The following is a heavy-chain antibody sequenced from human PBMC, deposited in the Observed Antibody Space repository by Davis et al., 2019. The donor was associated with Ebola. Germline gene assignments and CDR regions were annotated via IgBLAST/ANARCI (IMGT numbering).Heavy chain of an antibody. Sequence: GESLKISCTASGFTFSDYYMSWIRQAPGKGLEWVSYISSGGSTIYSADSVKGRFSISRDNAKNSLYLQMNSLRAEDTAVYYCARDLSRYCSTTNCYTVDYWGQGTLVTVSS. V-gene: IGHV3-11*04. D-gene: IGHD2-2*02. J-gene: IGHJ4*02. CDR2: ISSGGSTI. CDR3: ARDLSRYCSTTNCYTVDY. CDR1: GFTFSDYY.